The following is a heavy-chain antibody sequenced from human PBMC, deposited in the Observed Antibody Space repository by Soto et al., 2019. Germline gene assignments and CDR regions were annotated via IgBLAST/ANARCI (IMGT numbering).Heavy chain of an antibody. CDR3: VRRLQDAYPFDY. CDR1: GFSVNSSGVG. J-gene: IGHJ4*02. D-gene: IGHD2-15*01. Sequence: QITLKESGPTLVKPTQTLTLTCTFSGFSVNSSGVGVGWIRQPPGKAPEWLAFIYWDDDIRHSPSLTSTLTIXNXHSKNQAVLKITNMDPVHTATYSCVRRLQDAYPFDYWGQGTLVTVSS. CDR2: IYWDDDI. V-gene: IGHV2-5*02.